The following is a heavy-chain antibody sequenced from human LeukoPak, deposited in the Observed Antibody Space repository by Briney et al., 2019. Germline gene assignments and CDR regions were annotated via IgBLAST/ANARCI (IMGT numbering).Heavy chain of an antibody. Sequence: ASVKVSCKASGYTFNRYYMHWVRQDPGHGLEWMGWLNPNSGVTKYAQKFQGRVTMTRDTSISTAYMELSSLRSDDTAVYYCAREDNWNYDYWGQGTLVTVSS. CDR3: AREDNWNYDY. V-gene: IGHV1-2*02. D-gene: IGHD1-7*01. CDR2: LNPNSGVT. J-gene: IGHJ4*02. CDR1: GYTFNRYY.